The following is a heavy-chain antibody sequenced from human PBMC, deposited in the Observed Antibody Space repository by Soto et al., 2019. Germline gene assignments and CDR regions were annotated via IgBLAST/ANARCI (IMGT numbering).Heavy chain of an antibody. CDR2: MNPNDGNT. CDR1: GYTLTSYD. CDR3: ATGGTTVSGMDV. V-gene: IGHV1-8*01. D-gene: IGHD1-1*01. J-gene: IGHJ6*02. Sequence: ASVKVSCKASGYTLTSYDINWVRQATGQGLEWMGWMNPNDGNTGYAQKFQGRVTMTKDTSTGTAYMELSSLRSEDTAVYYCATGGTTVSGMDVWGQGTTVTVSS.